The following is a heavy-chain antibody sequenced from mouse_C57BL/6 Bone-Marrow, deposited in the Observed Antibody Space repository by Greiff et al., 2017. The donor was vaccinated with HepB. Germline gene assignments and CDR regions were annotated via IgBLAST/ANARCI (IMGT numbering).Heavy chain of an antibody. V-gene: IGHV5-12*01. CDR1: GFTFSDYY. J-gene: IGHJ1*03. CDR2: ISNGGGST. D-gene: IGHD2-3*01. Sequence: EVKLVESGGGLVQPGGSLKLSCAASGFTFSDYYMYWVRQTPEKRLEWVAYISNGGGSTYYPDTVKGRFTISRDNAKNTLYLQMSRLKSEDTAMYYCDRHYHPRGDDGRYFDVWGTGTTVTVAS. CDR3: DRHYHPRGDDGRYFDV.